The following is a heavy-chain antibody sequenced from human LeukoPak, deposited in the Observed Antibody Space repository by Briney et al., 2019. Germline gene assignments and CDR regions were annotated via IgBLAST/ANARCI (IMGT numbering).Heavy chain of an antibody. Sequence: ASVKVSCKASGYTFTSYYMHGVRQAPGQGLEGMGIINPSGGSTSYAQKFEGRVTMTRDTSPSTVYMALSSLRSEDTAVYYCARHGPHHRKLVVTAAIPRGWFDPWGQGTLVTVSS. V-gene: IGHV1-46*01. J-gene: IGHJ5*02. D-gene: IGHD2-2*02. CDR2: INPSGGST. CDR3: ARHGPHHRKLVVTAAIPRGWFDP. CDR1: GYTFTSYY.